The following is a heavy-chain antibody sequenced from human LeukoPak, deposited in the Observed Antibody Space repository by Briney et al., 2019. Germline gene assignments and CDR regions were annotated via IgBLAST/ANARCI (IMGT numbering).Heavy chain of an antibody. D-gene: IGHD1-14*01. V-gene: IGHV3-13*01. J-gene: IGHJ4*02. CDR3: ARGSDGIIDY. CDR1: GFTFSSYD. Sequence: PGGSLRLSCAASGFTFSSYDMHWVRQATGKGLERVSAIGTAGDTYYPGYVKGRFTISRENAKNSLYLQMNSLRAGDMAVYYCARGSDGIIDYWGQGTLVTVSS. CDR2: IGTAGDT.